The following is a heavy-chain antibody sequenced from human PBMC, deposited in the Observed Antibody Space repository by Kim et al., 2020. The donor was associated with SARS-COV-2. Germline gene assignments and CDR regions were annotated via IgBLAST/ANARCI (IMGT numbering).Heavy chain of an antibody. Sequence: SETLSLTCTVSGVTISSPTYYWGWIRQPPGKGREWIGTMSYSGNTFYTPSLKSRLTISVDTSRNQFSLKLSSVTAADTAVYYCTSLYGSGYYYSPYFDS. CDR2: MSYSGNT. J-gene: IGHJ4*01. V-gene: IGHV4-39*01. D-gene: IGHD3-10*01. CDR1: GVTISSPTYY. CDR3: TSLYGSGYYYSPYFDS.